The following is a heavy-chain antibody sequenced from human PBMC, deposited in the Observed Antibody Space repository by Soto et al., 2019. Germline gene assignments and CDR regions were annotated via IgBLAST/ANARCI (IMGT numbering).Heavy chain of an antibody. CDR2: IYYSGST. Sequence: SETLSLTCTVSGGSISSSSYYWGWIRQPPGKGLEWIGSIYYSGSTYYNPSLKSRVTISVDTSKNQFSLKLSSVTAADTAVYYCARLGSRCSSSAYYYYYMDVWGKGTSVTVSS. J-gene: IGHJ6*03. CDR1: GGSISSSSYY. CDR3: ARLGSRCSSSAYYYYYMDV. V-gene: IGHV4-39*01. D-gene: IGHD6-6*01.